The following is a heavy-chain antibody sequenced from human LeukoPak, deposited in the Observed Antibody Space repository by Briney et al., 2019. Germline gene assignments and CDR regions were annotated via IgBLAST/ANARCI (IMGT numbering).Heavy chain of an antibody. CDR3: ARGGHDSSEEYYYYYYYMDV. CDR1: GVSISSGSYY. D-gene: IGHD3-22*01. J-gene: IGHJ6*03. Sequence: SQTLSLTCTVSGVSISSGSYYWSWIRQPAGKGLEWIGHIYTSGSTNYNSSLKSRLTISVDTSKNQFSLKLSSVTAADTAVYYCARGGHDSSEEYYYYYYYMDVWGKGTTVTISS. V-gene: IGHV4-61*09. CDR2: IYTSGST.